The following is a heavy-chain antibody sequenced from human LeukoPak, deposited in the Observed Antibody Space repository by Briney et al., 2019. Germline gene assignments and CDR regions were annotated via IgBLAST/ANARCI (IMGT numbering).Heavy chain of an antibody. D-gene: IGHD3-16*01. V-gene: IGHV4-39*07. Sequence: PSETLSLTCSVSGGSISSSGHYWGWIRQSPEKGLDWIGSIYSNGNTYYNPSVKSRVTISVDTSKNQFSLKLSSVTAADTAVYYCARDPWSIFFDLGVWFDPWGQGTLVTVSS. J-gene: IGHJ5*02. CDR1: GGSISSSGHY. CDR2: IYSNGNT. CDR3: ARDPWSIFFDLGVWFDP.